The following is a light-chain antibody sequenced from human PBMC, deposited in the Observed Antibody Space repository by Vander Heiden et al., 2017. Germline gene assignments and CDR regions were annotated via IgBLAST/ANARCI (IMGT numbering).Light chain of an antibody. CDR2: NVN. J-gene: IGLJ1*01. V-gene: IGLV2-14*03. CDR1: SSNVGGYKY. CDR3: SSYTSSSTYV. Sequence: QPALTQPASVSGAPGQSITISCTGTSSNVGGYKYVSWYQQHPDNAPKLMIYNVNNRPSGVSNRFSGSKSGNTASLTISGLQAEDEADYYCSSYTSSSTYVFGTGTKVTVL.